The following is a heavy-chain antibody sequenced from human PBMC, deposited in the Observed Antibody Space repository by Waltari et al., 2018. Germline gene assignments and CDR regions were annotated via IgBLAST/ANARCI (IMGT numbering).Heavy chain of an antibody. Sequence: EVQLVQSGAEVKKPGATVKISCKVSGYTFTDYYMHWVQQAPGNGLEWMGLVDPEDGETIYAEKFQGRVTITADTSTDTAYMELSSLRSEDTAVYYCATDTTVSTLRDYYYYGMDVWGQGTTVTVSS. J-gene: IGHJ6*02. CDR1: GYTFTDYY. D-gene: IGHD4-17*01. CDR2: VDPEDGET. CDR3: ATDTTVSTLRDYYYYGMDV. V-gene: IGHV1-69-2*01.